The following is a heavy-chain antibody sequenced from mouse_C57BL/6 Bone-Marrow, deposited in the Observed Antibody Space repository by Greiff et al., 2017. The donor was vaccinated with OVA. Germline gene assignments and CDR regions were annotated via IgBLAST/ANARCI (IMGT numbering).Heavy chain of an antibody. V-gene: IGHV5-9*04. J-gene: IGHJ1*03. CDR1: GFTFSSYT. CDR3: ARQCDCYGSSSYWYFDV. Sequence: EVQLQQSGGGLVKPGGSLKLSCAASGFTFSSYTMSWVRQTPEKRLEWVATISGGGGNTYYPDSVKGRFTLSRDNAKNTLYLQMSSLRSDDTAEYYCARQCDCYGSSSYWYFDVWGTGTTVTVSS. CDR2: ISGGGGNT. D-gene: IGHD1-1*01.